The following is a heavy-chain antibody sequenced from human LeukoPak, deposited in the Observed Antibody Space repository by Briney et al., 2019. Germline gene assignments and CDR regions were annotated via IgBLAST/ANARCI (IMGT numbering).Heavy chain of an antibody. CDR2: ISSDGSST. CDR3: ARDQRVTGRPDIDY. CDR1: GFTFRNHW. Sequence: GGSLRLSCAASGFTFRNHWMHWVRQTPGKGLVWVSRISSDGSSTTYADSVKGRFTISRDNAKNTLYLQMNNLRAEDTAMYYCARDQRVTGRPDIDYWGHGTLVIVSS. J-gene: IGHJ4*01. V-gene: IGHV3-74*03. D-gene: IGHD6-6*01.